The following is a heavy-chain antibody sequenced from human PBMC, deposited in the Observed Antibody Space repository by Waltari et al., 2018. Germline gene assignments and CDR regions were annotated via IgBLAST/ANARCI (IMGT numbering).Heavy chain of an antibody. CDR1: GYTFTSYD. CDR2: RKPNRGNT. D-gene: IGHD6-13*01. CDR3: ARGIRRVSAAGTLRFVDS. J-gene: IGHJ4*02. V-gene: IGHV1-8*01. Sequence: QVQLVQSGAEVKTPGASVKVSCKASGYTFTSYDINWVRQATGQGLEWMGWRKPNRGNTGYAQTFQGRVTMTRNTPISTAYMGLNSLRSEDTAVYYGARGIRRVSAAGTLRFVDSWGQGTLLTVSS.